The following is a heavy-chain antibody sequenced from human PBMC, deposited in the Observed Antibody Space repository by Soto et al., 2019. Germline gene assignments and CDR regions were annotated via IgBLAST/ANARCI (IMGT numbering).Heavy chain of an antibody. CDR1: GFTVSSNY. V-gene: IGHV3-53*05. D-gene: IGHD6-13*01. CDR2: IYSGGIT. J-gene: IGHJ6*04. CDR3: AKGLAAAGIYSYGMDA. Sequence: GGSLRLSCAASGFTVSSNYMSWVRQAPGKGLEWVSVIYSGGITYYADSVKGRFTISRDNSKNTLYLQMNSMRAEDTAVYYCAKGLAAAGIYSYGMDAWGKGTTV.